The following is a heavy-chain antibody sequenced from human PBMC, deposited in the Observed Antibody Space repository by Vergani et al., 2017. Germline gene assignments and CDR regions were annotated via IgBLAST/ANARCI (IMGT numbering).Heavy chain of an antibody. CDR3: ARGEDIVVVVAATRGWFDP. Sequence: EVQLVESGGGLVQPGGSLRLSCAASGFTFSSYWMHWVRQAPGKGLVWVSRINSDGSSTSYAASVKGRFTISRDNAKNTLYLQMNRLRAEDTAVYYCARGEDIVVVVAATRGWFDPWGQGTLVTVSS. D-gene: IGHD2-15*01. V-gene: IGHV3-74*01. J-gene: IGHJ5*02. CDR1: GFTFSSYW. CDR2: INSDGSST.